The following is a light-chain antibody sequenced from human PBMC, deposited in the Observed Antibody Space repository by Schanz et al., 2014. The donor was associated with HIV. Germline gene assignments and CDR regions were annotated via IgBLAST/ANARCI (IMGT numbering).Light chain of an antibody. Sequence: QSVLTQPASVSGSPGQSITLSCTGTSSDVGGYNYVSWYQQHPGKAPKLIIYAVSNRPSGVSNRFSGSKSGDTASLTISGLQAEDEADYYCSSYTSTSTLVIFGGGTKLTVL. CDR1: SSDVGGYNY. CDR3: SSYTSTSTLVI. V-gene: IGLV2-14*03. CDR2: AVS. J-gene: IGLJ2*01.